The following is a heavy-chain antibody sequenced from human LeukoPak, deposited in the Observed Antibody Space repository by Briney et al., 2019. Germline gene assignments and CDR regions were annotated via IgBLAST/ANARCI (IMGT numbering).Heavy chain of an antibody. CDR3: ANTCGGRRPSTPDRDVDY. D-gene: IGHD3-16*01. CDR1: GYSFTGYY. CDR2: ISPNNGGT. Sequence: ASVKVSCKASGYSFTGYYMHWVRQAPGQGLEWMGWISPNNGGTNYAQKFQGRVTMTRDTSSSTAYRELSRLRSDDTAVHDCANTCGGRRPSTPDRDVDYWGQGTLVTVSS. J-gene: IGHJ4*02. V-gene: IGHV1-2*02.